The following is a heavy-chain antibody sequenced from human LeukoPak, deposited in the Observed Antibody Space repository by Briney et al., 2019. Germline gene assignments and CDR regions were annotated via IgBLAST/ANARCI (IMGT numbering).Heavy chain of an antibody. CDR1: GFTVSTNQ. CDR2: IYSNGGT. J-gene: IGHJ4*02. D-gene: IGHD4-23*01. CDR3: ARGYGSNSHPGY. V-gene: IGHV3-53*01. Sequence: GGSLRLSCAASGFTVSTNQMSWVRQAPGKGLEWVSLIYSNGGTHYVDSVKGRFTISRDNSKNTLYLQMDSLRAEDTAVYYCARGYGSNSHPGYWGQGTLVTVPS.